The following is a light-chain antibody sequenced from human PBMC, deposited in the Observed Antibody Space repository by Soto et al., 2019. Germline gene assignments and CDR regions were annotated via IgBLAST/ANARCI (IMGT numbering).Light chain of an antibody. CDR3: CSYAGSSTWL. J-gene: IGLJ3*02. CDR1: SSDVGSYDL. CDR2: EGS. V-gene: IGLV2-23*01. Sequence: QSVLTQPASVSGSPGQSITISCTGTSSDVGSYDLVSWYQQHPGKAPKLMIYEGSKWPSGVSNRFSGSKSGNTASLTISGLQAEDEAVYFCCSYAGSSTWLFGGGTKLTVL.